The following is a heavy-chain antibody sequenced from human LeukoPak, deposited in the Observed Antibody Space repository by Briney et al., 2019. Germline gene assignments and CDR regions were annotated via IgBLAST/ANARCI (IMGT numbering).Heavy chain of an antibody. CDR3: ARSQWLVALDY. J-gene: IGHJ4*02. D-gene: IGHD6-19*01. V-gene: IGHV4-34*01. Sequence: SETLSLTCAVYGESYSGYYWSWIRQPPGKRLEWIGEINHSGSTNYSPSLKSRVTISVDTAKNQFSLELSSVTAADTAMYYCARSQWLVALDYWGQGTLVTVSS. CDR2: INHSGST. CDR1: GESYSGYY.